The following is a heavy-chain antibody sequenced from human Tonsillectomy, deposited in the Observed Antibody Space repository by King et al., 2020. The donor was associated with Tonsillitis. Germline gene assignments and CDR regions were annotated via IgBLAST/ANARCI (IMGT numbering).Heavy chain of an antibody. CDR1: GFSLFTSEVG. CDR2: IYGNDDK. J-gene: IGHJ4*02. Sequence: TLKESGPTLVNPTQTLTLTCTFSGFSLFTSEVGVAWIRQPPGEALEWLAIIYGNDDKRYSPSFYSRLTITKDTPKNQVVLIMTNMDPLDTATYYCAHRPQVVPPYYFDYWGQGTLVTVSS. CDR3: AHRPQVVPPYYFDY. D-gene: IGHD2-21*01. V-gene: IGHV2-5*01.